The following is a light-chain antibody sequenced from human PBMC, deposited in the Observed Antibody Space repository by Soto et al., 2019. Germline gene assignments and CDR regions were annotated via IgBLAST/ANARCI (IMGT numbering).Light chain of an antibody. Sequence: EIVLTQSPGTLSLSPGERATLSCRASQSVSSYLAWYQQKPGQAPRLLIYGASNRATGIPDRFSGSGSGTDFTLTISRLEPEDFAVYYCQQYNNWVTFGGGTKVDI. V-gene: IGKV3-11*01. CDR2: GAS. J-gene: IGKJ4*01. CDR3: QQYNNWVT. CDR1: QSVSSY.